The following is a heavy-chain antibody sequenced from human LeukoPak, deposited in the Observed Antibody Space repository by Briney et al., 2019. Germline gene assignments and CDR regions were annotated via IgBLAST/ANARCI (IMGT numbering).Heavy chain of an antibody. CDR3: ARDPGDTDWYNFDF. J-gene: IGHJ4*02. CDR1: GGSLSGYF. D-gene: IGHD3-9*01. V-gene: IGHV4-59*01. Sequence: SDTLSLTCTVFGGSLSGYFWSWYRRPPGKGLENIGYIHSSGSTNYNPSYKSRVTVSLEMSKNQFSLSLSSVTVADTAVYYCARDPGDTDWYNFDFWGQGILVTVPS. CDR2: IHSSGST.